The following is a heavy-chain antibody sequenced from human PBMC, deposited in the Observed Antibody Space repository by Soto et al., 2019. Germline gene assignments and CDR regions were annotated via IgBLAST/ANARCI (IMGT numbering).Heavy chain of an antibody. CDR1: GYTFTSYY. D-gene: IGHD6-13*01. CDR3: AREAAAGTLDY. CDR2: ISAYNGNT. Sequence: ASVKVSCKASGYTFTSYYMHWVRQAPGQGLERMGWISAYNGNTNHAQNLQGRVTVTTDTSTSTAYMELRSLRSDDTAVYYCAREAAAGTLDYWGQGTLVTVSS. J-gene: IGHJ4*02. V-gene: IGHV1-18*04.